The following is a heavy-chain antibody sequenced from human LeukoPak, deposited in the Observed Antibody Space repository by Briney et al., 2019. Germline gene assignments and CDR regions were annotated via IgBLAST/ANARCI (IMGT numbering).Heavy chain of an antibody. CDR1: GFTFDDYA. CDR2: ISWNSGSI. V-gene: IGHV3-9*01. Sequence: GGSLRLSCAASGFTFDDYAMHWVRQAPGKGLEWVSGISWNSGSIGYADSVKGRFTISRDNARNSLYLQMNSLRAEDTALYYCAKVRLTGSRDYYYAMDVWGQGTTVTVSS. CDR3: AKVRLTGSRDYYYAMDV. D-gene: IGHD3-9*01. J-gene: IGHJ6*02.